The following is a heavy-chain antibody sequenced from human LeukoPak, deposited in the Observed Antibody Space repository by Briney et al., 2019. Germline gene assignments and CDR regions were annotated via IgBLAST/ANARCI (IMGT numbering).Heavy chain of an antibody. J-gene: IGHJ3*01. CDR3: AKVRDTREWYKDAFDV. D-gene: IGHD3-3*01. V-gene: IGHV3-23*01. CDR1: GFTFSSYA. CDR2: ITGTGGHT. Sequence: QSGGSLRLSCAASGFTFSSYAMSWVRQAPGKGLEWVSAITGTGGHTYYVASVQGRFTVSRDNSRNTLYLQMSSLRGEDSAIYYCAKVRDTREWYKDAFDVRGQGTRVTVSS.